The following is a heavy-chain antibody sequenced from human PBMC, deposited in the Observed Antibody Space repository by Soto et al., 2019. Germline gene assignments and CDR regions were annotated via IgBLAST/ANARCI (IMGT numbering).Heavy chain of an antibody. Sequence: SETLSLTCTVSSDSISSYYWSWIRQPPGKRLEWIGYISYSGGTDYNPSLKSRVTISGDTSKNQFSLKVSSVTAADTAVYYCARGTSWQLPFDYWGQGTLVTVSS. D-gene: IGHD6-13*01. CDR1: SDSISSYY. J-gene: IGHJ4*02. CDR3: ARGTSWQLPFDY. V-gene: IGHV4-59*01. CDR2: ISYSGGT.